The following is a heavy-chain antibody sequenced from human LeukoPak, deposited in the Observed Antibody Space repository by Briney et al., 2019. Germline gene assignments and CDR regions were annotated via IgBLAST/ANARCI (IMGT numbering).Heavy chain of an antibody. J-gene: IGHJ6*02. CDR2: INWNGGST. D-gene: IGHD2-2*02. V-gene: IGHV3-20*01. CDR3: ARSCSSTSCYRSSAEYYYYGMDV. CDR1: GFTFDDYG. Sequence: GGSLRLSCAASGFTFDDYGMSWVRQAPGKGLEWVSGINWNGGSTGCADSVKGRFTISRDNAKNSLYLQMNSLRAEDTALYHCARSCSSTSCYRSSAEYYYYGMDVWGQGTTVTVSS.